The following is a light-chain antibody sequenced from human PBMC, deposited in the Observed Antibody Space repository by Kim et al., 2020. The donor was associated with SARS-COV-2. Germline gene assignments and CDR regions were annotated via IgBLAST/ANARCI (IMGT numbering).Light chain of an antibody. CDR3: QQYNSYSKT. Sequence: DIQMTQSPSTLSASVGDRVTITCRASQNINTWLAWYQQKPGKAPNLQIFDASNLNGGVPSRFSGSGSGTEFTLTINSLQADDFATYYCQQYNSYSKTFGEGTKV. J-gene: IGKJ1*01. CDR1: QNINTW. V-gene: IGKV1-5*01. CDR2: DAS.